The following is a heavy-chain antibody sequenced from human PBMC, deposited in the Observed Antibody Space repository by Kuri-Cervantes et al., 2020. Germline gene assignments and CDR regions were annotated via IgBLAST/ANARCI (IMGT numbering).Heavy chain of an antibody. D-gene: IGHD3-22*01. V-gene: IGHV1-69*05. CDR1: GGTFSSYA. CDR3: ARDLPYYYDSSGYYWAIFDY. J-gene: IGHJ4*02. Sequence: SVKVSCKASGGTFSSYAISWVRQAPGQGLEWMGGIIPIFGTANYAQKLQGRVTITTDESTSTAYMELRSLRSDDTAVYYCARDLPYYYDSSGYYWAIFDYWGQGTLVTVSS. CDR2: IIPIFGTA.